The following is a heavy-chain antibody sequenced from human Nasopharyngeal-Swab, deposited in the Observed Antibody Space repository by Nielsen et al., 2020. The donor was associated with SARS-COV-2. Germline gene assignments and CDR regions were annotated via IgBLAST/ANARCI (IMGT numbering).Heavy chain of an antibody. CDR3: ARQYYDSSGYYRGYYYYYMDV. J-gene: IGHJ6*03. CDR1: GYSFTSYW. CDR2: IYPGDSDT. V-gene: IGHV5-51*01. D-gene: IGHD3-22*01. Sequence: GESLKISCKGSGYSFTSYWIGWVRQMPGKGLEWMGIIYPGDSDTRYSPSFQGQVTLSADKSISTAYLQWSSLKASDTAMYYCARQYYDSSGYYRGYYYYYMDVWGKGTTVTVSS.